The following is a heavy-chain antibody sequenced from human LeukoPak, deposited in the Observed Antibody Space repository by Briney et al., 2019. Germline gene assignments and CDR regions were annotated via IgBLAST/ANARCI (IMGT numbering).Heavy chain of an antibody. CDR1: EFSVGSNY. CDR3: AKASAMIVVVSKHFDY. Sequence: GGSLRLSCAASEFSVGSNYMTWVRQAPGKGLEWVSLIYSGGSTYYADSVKGRFTISRDNFKNTLYLQMNSLRAEDTAVYYCAKASAMIVVVSKHFDYWGQGTLVTVSS. V-gene: IGHV3-66*01. CDR2: IYSGGST. J-gene: IGHJ4*02. D-gene: IGHD3-22*01.